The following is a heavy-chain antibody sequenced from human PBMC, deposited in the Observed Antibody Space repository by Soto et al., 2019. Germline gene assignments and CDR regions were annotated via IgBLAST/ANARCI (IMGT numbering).Heavy chain of an antibody. CDR1: GYTFTSYG. V-gene: IGHV1-18*01. CDR2: ISAYNGNT. D-gene: IGHD3-16*02. CDR3: ARDLPGARYDYIWGSNPTGAFDI. Sequence: ASVKVSCKASGYTFTSYGISWVRQAPGQGLEWMGWISAYNGNTNYAQKLQGRVTMTTDTSTSTAYMELRSLRSDDTAVYYCARDLPGARYDYIWGSNPTGAFDIWGQGTMVTVSS. J-gene: IGHJ3*02.